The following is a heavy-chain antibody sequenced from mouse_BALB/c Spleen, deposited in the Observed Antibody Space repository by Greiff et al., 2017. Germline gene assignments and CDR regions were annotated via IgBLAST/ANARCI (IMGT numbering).Heavy chain of an antibody. CDR2: ISYSGST. Sequence: DVHLVESGPGLVKPSQSLSLTCTVTGYSITSDYAWNWIRQFPGNKLEWMGYISYSGSTSYNPSLKSRISITRDTSKNQFFLQLNSVTTEDTATYYCARRGITRDYYAMDYWGQGTSVTVSS. D-gene: IGHD2-4*01. V-gene: IGHV3-2*02. CDR3: ARRGITRDYYAMDY. CDR1: GYSITSDYA. J-gene: IGHJ4*01.